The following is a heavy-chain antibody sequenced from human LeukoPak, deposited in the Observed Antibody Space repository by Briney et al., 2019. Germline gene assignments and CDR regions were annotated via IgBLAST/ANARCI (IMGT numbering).Heavy chain of an antibody. CDR1: GGSISTYY. J-gene: IGHJ5*02. CDR2: IYYSGST. CDR3: ARAGDSSGSLVSWFDP. V-gene: IGHV4-59*01. D-gene: IGHD3-22*01. Sequence: SETLSLTCTVSGGSISTYYWSWIRQPPGKGLEWIGYIYYSGSTKYNPSLKSRVTISVDTSKNQFSLKLRSVTAADTAVYYCARAGDSSGSLVSWFDPWGQGTLVTVSS.